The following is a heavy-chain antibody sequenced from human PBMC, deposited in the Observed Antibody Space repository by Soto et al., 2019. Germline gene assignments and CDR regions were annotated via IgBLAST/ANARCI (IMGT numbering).Heavy chain of an antibody. J-gene: IGHJ6*02. CDR3: AKDTLRSEVAAAGPNYYYYGMDV. D-gene: IGHD6-13*01. CDR2: ISYDGSNK. CDR1: GFTFSGYG. V-gene: IGHV3-30*18. Sequence: GGSLRLSCAASGFTFSGYGMHWVRQAPGKGLEWVAVISYDGSNKYYADSVKGRFTISRDNSKNTLYLQMNSLRAEDTAVYYCAKDTLRSEVAAAGPNYYYYGMDVWSQGTTVTVSS.